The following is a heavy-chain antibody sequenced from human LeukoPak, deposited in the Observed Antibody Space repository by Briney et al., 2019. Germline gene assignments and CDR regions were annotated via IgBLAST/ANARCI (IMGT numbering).Heavy chain of an antibody. Sequence: PGGSLRLSCAASGFTFSSYAMGWVRQAPGKGLEWVSAISGSGGSTYYADSVKGRFTISRDNSKNTLYLQMNSLRAEDTAVYYCAKDGEWGYYDSSGYRWGQGTLVTVSS. J-gene: IGHJ4*02. CDR2: ISGSGGST. D-gene: IGHD3-22*01. CDR1: GFTFSSYA. CDR3: AKDGEWGYYDSSGYR. V-gene: IGHV3-23*01.